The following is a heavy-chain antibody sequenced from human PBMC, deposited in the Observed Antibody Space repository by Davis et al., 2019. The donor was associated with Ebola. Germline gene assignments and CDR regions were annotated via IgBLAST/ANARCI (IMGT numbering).Heavy chain of an antibody. Sequence: GESLKISCAASGFTFSSYWMHWVRQAPGKGLVYVSRINGDGSSTAYADSVKGRFTISRDNAKNTLYLQMNSLRAEDTAVYYCARGPRVRSRIVGATDELFDPWGQGTLVTVSS. J-gene: IGHJ5*02. CDR1: GFTFSSYW. CDR2: INGDGSST. V-gene: IGHV3-74*01. CDR3: ARGPRVRSRIVGATDELFDP. D-gene: IGHD1-26*01.